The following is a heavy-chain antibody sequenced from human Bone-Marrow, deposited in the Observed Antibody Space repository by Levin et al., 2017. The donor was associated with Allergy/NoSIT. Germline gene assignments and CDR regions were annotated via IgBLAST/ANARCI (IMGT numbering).Heavy chain of an antibody. J-gene: IGHJ4*02. CDR2: INLKSGGT. CDR3: ARDRVGDGFTAYYFDY. V-gene: IGHV1-2*06. Sequence: GESLKISCKASGYTFSDYYMHWVRQAPGQGLEWMGRINLKSGGTTYAQKFQGRVTMTRDTSISTAYMELSRLKSDDTAVYFCARDRVGDGFTAYYFDYWAQGTLVTVSS. CDR1: GYTFSDYY. D-gene: IGHD2-21*01.